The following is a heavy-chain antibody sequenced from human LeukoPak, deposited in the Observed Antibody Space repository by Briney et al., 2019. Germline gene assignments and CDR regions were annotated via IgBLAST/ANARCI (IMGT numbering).Heavy chain of an antibody. D-gene: IGHD5-18*01. J-gene: IGHJ4*02. V-gene: IGHV3-33*01. CDR3: ARDRGYTYGHPLDY. CDR1: GFTFSTYV. Sequence: PGRSLRLSCAASGFTFSTYVIHCVRQAPGKGLEWVALIWHDGSNKYYGDSVKDRFTISRDNSKNTLYLQMDSLRDEDAAVYYCARDRGYTYGHPLDYWGQGTLVTVSS. CDR2: IWHDGSNK.